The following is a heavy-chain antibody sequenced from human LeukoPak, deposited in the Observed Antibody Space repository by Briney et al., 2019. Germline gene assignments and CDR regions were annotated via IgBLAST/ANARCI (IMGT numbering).Heavy chain of an antibody. D-gene: IGHD3-16*01. J-gene: IGHJ4*02. CDR1: GYTFTGYY. V-gene: IGHV1-2*02. Sequence: GASVKVSCKASGYTFTGYYMRWVRQAPGQGLEWMGWINPNSGGTNYAQKFRGRVTMTRGTSISTAYMELSRLRSDDTAVYYCARTSDLWGETDYWVQGTLVTVSS. CDR2: INPNSGGT. CDR3: ARTSDLWGETDY.